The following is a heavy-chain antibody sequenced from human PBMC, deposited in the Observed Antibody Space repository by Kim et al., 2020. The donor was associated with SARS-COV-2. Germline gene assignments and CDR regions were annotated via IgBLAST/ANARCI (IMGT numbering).Heavy chain of an antibody. CDR1: GFTVSSYA. Sequence: GGSLRLSCAASGFTVSSYAMHWVRQAPGKGLEWVSVITYDGSNKYYADSVKGRFTISRDNSKNTLYLQMNSLRAEDTAVYYCARGCYGSGVKYNWFDPWGQGTLVTVSS. D-gene: IGHD2-15*01. J-gene: IGHJ5*02. CDR2: ITYDGSNK. CDR3: ARGCYGSGVKYNWFDP. V-gene: IGHV3-30*04.